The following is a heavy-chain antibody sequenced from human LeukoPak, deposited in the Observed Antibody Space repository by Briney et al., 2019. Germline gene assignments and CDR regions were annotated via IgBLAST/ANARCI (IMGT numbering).Heavy chain of an antibody. CDR3: AGSWYVGLPDY. D-gene: IGHD6-13*01. Sequence: SETLSLTCTVSGGPISSSSYYWGWIRQPPGKGLEWIGSIFYSGSTYYNPTLKSRVTISVDTSKNQFSLKLSSVTAADTAVYYCAGSWYVGLPDYWGQGTLVTVSS. CDR2: IFYSGST. V-gene: IGHV4-39*07. CDR1: GGPISSSSYY. J-gene: IGHJ4*02.